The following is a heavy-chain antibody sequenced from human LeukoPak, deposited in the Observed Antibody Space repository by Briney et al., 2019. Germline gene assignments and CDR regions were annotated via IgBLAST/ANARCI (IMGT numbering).Heavy chain of an antibody. D-gene: IGHD1-26*01. J-gene: IGHJ4*02. CDR3: ATSGSYRYYFDY. Sequence: PGGSLRLSCAASGFTFSSYSMNWVRQAPGKGLEWVSSISSSSSYIYYADSVKGRFTISRDNAKNSLYLQMNSLRAEDTAVYYCATSGSYRYYFDYWGQGTLVTVSS. V-gene: IGHV3-21*01. CDR1: GFTFSSYS. CDR2: ISSSSSYI.